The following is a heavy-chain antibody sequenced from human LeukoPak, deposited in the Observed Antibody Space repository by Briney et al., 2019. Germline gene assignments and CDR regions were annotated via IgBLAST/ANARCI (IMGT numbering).Heavy chain of an antibody. J-gene: IGHJ4*02. CDR2: IIPIFGTA. V-gene: IGHV1-69*05. CDR3: ASRSSSTLGYYFDY. D-gene: IGHD6-6*01. CDR1: GGTFSSYA. Sequence: ASVKVSCKASGGTFSSYAISWVRQAPGQGLEWMGGIIPIFGTANYAQKFQGRVTITTDESTSTAYMELSSPRSEDTAVYYCASRSSSTLGYYFDYWGQGTLVTVSS.